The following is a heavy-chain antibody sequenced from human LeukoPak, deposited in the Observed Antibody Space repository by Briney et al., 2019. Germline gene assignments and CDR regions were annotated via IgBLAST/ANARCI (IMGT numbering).Heavy chain of an antibody. Sequence: PSETLSLTCTVSGGSISSYYWSWIRQPPGKGLEWIGYIHYSGSTNYNPSLKSRVTISVDTSKNQFSLKLSSVTAADTAVYYCARRAKYGGYDYWGQGTLVTVSS. J-gene: IGHJ4*02. CDR2: IHYSGST. CDR1: GGSISSYY. CDR3: ARRAKYGGYDY. D-gene: IGHD5-12*01. V-gene: IGHV4-59*08.